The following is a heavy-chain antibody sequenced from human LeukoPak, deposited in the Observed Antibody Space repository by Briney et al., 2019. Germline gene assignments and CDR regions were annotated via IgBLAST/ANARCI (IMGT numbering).Heavy chain of an antibody. CDR3: ATSSLWFGELPDY. CDR2: INHSGST. V-gene: IGHV4-34*01. J-gene: IGHJ4*02. D-gene: IGHD3-10*01. Sequence: SETLSLTCAVYGGSFSGYYWSWIRQPPGKGLEWIGEINHSGSTNYNPSLKSRVTISVDTSKNQFSLKLSSVTAADTAVYYCATSSLWFGELPDYWGQGTLVTVSS. CDR1: GGSFSGYY.